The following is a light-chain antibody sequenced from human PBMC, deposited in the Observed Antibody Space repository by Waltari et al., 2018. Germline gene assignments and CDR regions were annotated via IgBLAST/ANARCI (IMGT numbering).Light chain of an antibody. V-gene: IGLV1-47*01. CDR3: AAWDDSLSGRV. CDR2: RNN. CDR1: SSNLGRNY. Sequence: QSVLTQPPSASGTPGQRVTIACSGSSSNLGRNYVYWYQPLPGTAPKLLIFRNNQRPSGVPDRFSGSKSGTSASLAISGLRSEDEADYLCAAWDDSLSGRVFGPGTQVTVL. J-gene: IGLJ1*01.